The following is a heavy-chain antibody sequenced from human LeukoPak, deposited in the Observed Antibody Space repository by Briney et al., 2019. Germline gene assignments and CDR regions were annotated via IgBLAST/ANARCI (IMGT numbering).Heavy chain of an antibody. CDR3: ARGKWFGELLKWFDP. V-gene: IGHV1-69*13. CDR1: GGTFSSYA. Sequence: SVEVSCKASGGTFSSYAISWVRQAPGQGLEWMGGIIPIFGTANYAQKFQGRVTITADESTSTAYMELSSLRSEDTAVYYCARGKWFGELLKWFDPWGQGTLVTVSS. CDR2: IIPIFGTA. D-gene: IGHD3-10*01. J-gene: IGHJ5*02.